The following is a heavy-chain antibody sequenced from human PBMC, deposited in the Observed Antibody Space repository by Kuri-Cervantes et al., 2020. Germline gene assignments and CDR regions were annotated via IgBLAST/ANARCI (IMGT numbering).Heavy chain of an antibody. CDR2: FDPEDGKT. CDR1: GYTLTELS. D-gene: IGHD1-26*01. V-gene: IGHV1-24*01. CDR3: ATSRLRKAGGSYYFDY. J-gene: IGHJ4*02. Sequence: ASVKVSCKVSGYTLTELSMHWVRQAPGKGLEWMGGFDPEDGKTIYAQKFQGRVTMTEDTSTDTAYMELSSLRSEDTAVYYCATSRLRKAGGSYYFDYWGQGTLVTVSS.